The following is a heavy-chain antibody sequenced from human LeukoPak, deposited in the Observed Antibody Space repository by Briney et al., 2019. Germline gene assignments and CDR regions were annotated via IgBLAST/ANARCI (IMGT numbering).Heavy chain of an antibody. CDR2: INPNSGGT. CDR1: GYTFTGYY. D-gene: IGHD6-19*01. J-gene: IGHJ5*02. CDR3: ARDATYSSGWYIDP. Sequence: ASVKVSCKASGYTFTGYYMHWVRQAPGQGLEWMGWINPNSGGTNYAQKFQSRVTMTRDTSISTAYMELSRLRSDDTAVYYCARDATYSSGWYIDPWGQGTLVTVSS. V-gene: IGHV1-2*02.